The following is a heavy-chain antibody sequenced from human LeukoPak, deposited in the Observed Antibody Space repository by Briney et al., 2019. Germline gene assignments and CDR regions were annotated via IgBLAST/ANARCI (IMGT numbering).Heavy chain of an antibody. Sequence: SETLSLTCAVSGYSISSGYYWGWIRQPPGKGLEWIGSIYHSGSAYYNPPLKSRVTISVDTSKNQFSLKLSSVTAADTAVYYCARLTRGMIVVVMIGIDYWGQGTLVTVSS. J-gene: IGHJ4*02. CDR3: ARLTRGMIVVVMIGIDY. CDR2: IYHSGSA. V-gene: IGHV4-38-2*01. CDR1: GYSISSGYY. D-gene: IGHD3-22*01.